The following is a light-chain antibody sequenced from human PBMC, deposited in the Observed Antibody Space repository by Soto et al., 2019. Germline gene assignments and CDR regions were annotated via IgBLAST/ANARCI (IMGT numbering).Light chain of an antibody. Sequence: QSVLTQRASASGSPGQSITISCTGTSSDVGGYNYVSWYQQHPGKAPKLMIYEVSNRPSGVSNRFSGSKSGNTASLTISGLQAEDEADYYCSSYTSSSTYVFGTGTKVTVL. CDR3: SSYTSSSTYV. J-gene: IGLJ1*01. CDR2: EVS. V-gene: IGLV2-14*01. CDR1: SSDVGGYNY.